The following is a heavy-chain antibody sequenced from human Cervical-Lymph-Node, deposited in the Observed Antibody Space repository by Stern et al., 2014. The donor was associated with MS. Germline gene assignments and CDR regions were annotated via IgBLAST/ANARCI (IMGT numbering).Heavy chain of an antibody. CDR1: ASTFSAYS. D-gene: IGHD4-11*01. CDR3: TTRDNYGDY. Sequence: DQLVESGGGLVKPGGSLRLSCAASASTFSAYSMNWVRHAPGQGLEWVASIRGGSGSTYYGDSVKGRFAISRDNAKKSLYLHMSSLRGEDTAVYYCTTRDNYGDYWGQGTQVTVSS. CDR2: IRGGSGST. J-gene: IGHJ4*02. V-gene: IGHV3-21*01.